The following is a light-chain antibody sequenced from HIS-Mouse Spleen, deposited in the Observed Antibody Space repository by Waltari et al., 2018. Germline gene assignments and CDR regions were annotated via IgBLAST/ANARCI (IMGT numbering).Light chain of an antibody. CDR2: EDS. CDR3: YSTDSSGNHRV. CDR1: ALPKKY. V-gene: IGLV3-10*01. Sequence: SYELTQPPSVSVSPGQTARITCSGDALPKKYAYWYQQKSGQAPVLVIYEDSKRPSGNPGGFSGSSSGTMATLTISGAQVEDEADYYCYSTDSSGNHRVFGGGTKLTVL. J-gene: IGLJ2*01.